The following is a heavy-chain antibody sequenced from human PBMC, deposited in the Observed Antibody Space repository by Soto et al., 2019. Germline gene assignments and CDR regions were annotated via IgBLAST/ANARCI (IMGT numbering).Heavy chain of an antibody. Sequence: SETLSLTCAVYGVSFSGYYWSWIRQPPGKGLEWIGDIYHSGSTNYNPSLKSRVTISVDTSKNQFSLKLSSVTAADTAVYYCARGDAYYYDSTGINWFDPWGQGTLVTVSS. J-gene: IGHJ5*02. D-gene: IGHD3-22*01. CDR3: ARGDAYYYDSTGINWFDP. V-gene: IGHV4-34*01. CDR2: IYHSGST. CDR1: GVSFSGYY.